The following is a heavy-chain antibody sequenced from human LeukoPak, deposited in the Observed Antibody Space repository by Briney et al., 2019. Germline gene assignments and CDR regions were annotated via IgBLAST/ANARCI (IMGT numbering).Heavy chain of an antibody. CDR3: ARDNSGYYYYYMDV. J-gene: IGHJ6*03. CDR2: ISSSSSYI. V-gene: IGHV3-21*01. CDR1: GFTFSSYS. Sequence: PGGSLRLSCAASGFTFSSYSMNWVRQAPGKELEWGSSISSSSSYIYYADSVKGRFTISRDNAKNSLYLQMNSLRAEDTAVYYCARDNSGYYYYYMDVWGKGTTVTVSS. D-gene: IGHD1-26*01.